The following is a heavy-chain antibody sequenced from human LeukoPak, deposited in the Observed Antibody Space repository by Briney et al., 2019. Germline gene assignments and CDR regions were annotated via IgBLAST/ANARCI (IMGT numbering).Heavy chain of an antibody. CDR1: EFTFSNFA. CDR2: ISGSGDNT. Sequence: PGGSLRLSCAASEFTFSNFAMSWVRQAPGQGLEWVSTISGSGDNTYYADSVKGRFTISRDNSKSTLSLHMNTLRAEDTAVYYCAKDLLQTFFFDSSGYYSDAFGMWGQGTMVTVSP. CDR3: AKDLLQTFFFDSSGYYSDAFGM. D-gene: IGHD3-22*01. V-gene: IGHV3-23*01. J-gene: IGHJ3*02.